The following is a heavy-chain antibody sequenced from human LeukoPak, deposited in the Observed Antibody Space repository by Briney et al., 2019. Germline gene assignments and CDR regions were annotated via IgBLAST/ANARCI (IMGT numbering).Heavy chain of an antibody. V-gene: IGHV4-38-2*01. D-gene: IGHD6-13*01. CDR3: ARVIAAAMDAFDI. Sequence: SETLSLTCDVSGYSISSGYYWGWIRLPPGKGLEWIGSIYHSGSTFYNPSLKSRVTISVDTSKNQFSLKLSSVTAADTAVYYCARVIAAAMDAFDIWGQGTMVTVSS. CDR1: GYSISSGYY. CDR2: IYHSGST. J-gene: IGHJ3*02.